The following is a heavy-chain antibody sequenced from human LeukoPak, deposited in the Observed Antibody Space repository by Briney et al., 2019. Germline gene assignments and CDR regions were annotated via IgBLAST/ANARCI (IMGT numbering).Heavy chain of an antibody. CDR1: GGSFSGYY. Sequence: ASETLSLTCAVYGGSFSGYYWSWIRQPPGKGLEWIREINHSGSTNYNPSLKSRVTISVDTSKNQFSLKLSSVTAADTAVYYCATGPSEQQLDPYYYYGMDVWGKGTTVTVSS. V-gene: IGHV4-34*01. CDR3: ATGPSEQQLDPYYYYGMDV. CDR2: INHSGST. J-gene: IGHJ6*04. D-gene: IGHD6-13*01.